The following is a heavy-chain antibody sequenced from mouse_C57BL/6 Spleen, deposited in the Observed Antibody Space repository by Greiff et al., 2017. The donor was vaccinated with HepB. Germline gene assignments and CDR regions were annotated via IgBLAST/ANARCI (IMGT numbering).Heavy chain of an antibody. D-gene: IGHD1-1*01. Sequence: QVQLKQSGAELVKPGASVKISCKASGYAFSSSWMNWVKQRPGKGLEWIGQIYPGDGDTKYNGKFKGKATLTADKSSSTAYMQRSSLTSADSAVYSWSSGDTVASWEEYWGQGTTLTVSS. CDR3: SSGDTVASWEEY. V-gene: IGHV1-80*01. J-gene: IGHJ2*01. CDR2: IYPGDGDT. CDR1: GYAFSSSW.